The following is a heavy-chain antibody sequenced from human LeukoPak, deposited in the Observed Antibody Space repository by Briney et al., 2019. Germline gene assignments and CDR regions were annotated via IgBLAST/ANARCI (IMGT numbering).Heavy chain of an antibody. CDR1: GFTFTDYY. J-gene: IGHJ4*02. D-gene: IGHD6-19*01. CDR2: ISTFSTYT. Sequence: PGGSLRLSCAASGFTFTDYYMTWIRQAPGKGLEWLSYISTFSTYTNYADSVKGRFTISRDNANQSSFLQMDSLRADDTAVYYCARIKGYSSSPFDIWGQGTLVTVSS. V-gene: IGHV3-11*06. CDR3: ARIKGYSSSPFDI.